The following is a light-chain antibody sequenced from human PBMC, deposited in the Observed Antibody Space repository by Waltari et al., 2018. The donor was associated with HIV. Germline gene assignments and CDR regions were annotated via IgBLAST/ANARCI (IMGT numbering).Light chain of an antibody. V-gene: IGLV2-14*01. CDR2: EVN. Sequence: QSALTQPASVSGSPGQSITISCTGTSSDVGAYDYLSWYQQHPGKAPKLIIYEVNNRPSGVSDRFSGSKSGDTASLTISGLHVEDEADYYCRSFSNTNHVLFGGGTKLTVL. CDR1: SSDVGAYDY. CDR3: RSFSNTNHVL. J-gene: IGLJ3*02.